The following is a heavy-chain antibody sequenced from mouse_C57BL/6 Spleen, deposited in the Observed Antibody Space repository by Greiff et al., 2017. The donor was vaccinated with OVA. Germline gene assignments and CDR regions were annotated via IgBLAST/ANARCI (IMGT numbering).Heavy chain of an antibody. D-gene: IGHD1-1*01. J-gene: IGHJ2*01. CDR2: INPGSGGT. CDR1: GYAFTNYL. Sequence: QVQLQQSGAELVRPGTSVKVSCKASGYAFTNYLIEWVKQRPGQGLEWIGVINPGSGGTNYNEQFKGKATLTADKSSSTAYMQLSSLTSEDSAVYFCARSNYGSRYDYCDYWGQGTTLTVSS. V-gene: IGHV1-54*01. CDR3: ARSNYGSRYDYCDY.